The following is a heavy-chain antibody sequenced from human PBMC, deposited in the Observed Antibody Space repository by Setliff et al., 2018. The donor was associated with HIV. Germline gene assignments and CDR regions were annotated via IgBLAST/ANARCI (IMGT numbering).Heavy chain of an antibody. J-gene: IGHJ4*02. Sequence: ASVKVSCKASGYTFTDYYMHWVQQAPGKGLEWMGRVDPEDGETIYAEKFQGRVTITADTSTDTAYMELSSLRSDDTAVYYCARDQSAFGHWWLAHYWGQGTLVTVSS. D-gene: IGHD2-8*02. CDR3: ARDQSAFGHWWLAHY. CDR2: VDPEDGET. V-gene: IGHV1-69-2*01. CDR1: GYTFTDYY.